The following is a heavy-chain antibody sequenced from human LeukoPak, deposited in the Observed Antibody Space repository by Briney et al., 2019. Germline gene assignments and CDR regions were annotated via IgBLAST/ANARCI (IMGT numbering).Heavy chain of an antibody. J-gene: IGHJ3*02. D-gene: IGHD4-17*01. CDR2: IYHSGST. CDR1: GYSISSGYY. CDR3: ARDPAPTTVTSYDAFDI. V-gene: IGHV4-38-2*02. Sequence: SETLSLTCTVSGYSISSGYYWGWIRQPPGKGLEWIGSIYHSGSTYYNPSLKSRVTISVDTSKNQFSLKLSSVTAADTAVYYCARDPAPTTVTSYDAFDIWGQGTMVTVSS.